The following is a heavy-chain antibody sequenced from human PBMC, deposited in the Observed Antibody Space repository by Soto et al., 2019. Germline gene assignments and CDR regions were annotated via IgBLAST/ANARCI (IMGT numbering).Heavy chain of an antibody. CDR2: IYYSGST. V-gene: IGHV4-31*03. CDR1: GGAISSGGYY. CDR3: AREGRGYYDSSGYPKPFDY. Sequence: SETLSLTCTVSGGAISSGGYYWSWVRQHPGKGLEWIGYIYYSGSTYYNPSLKSRVTVSVDTSKNQFSLKLSSVTAADTAVYYCAREGRGYYDSSGYPKPFDYWGQGTLVTVSS. J-gene: IGHJ4*02. D-gene: IGHD3-22*01.